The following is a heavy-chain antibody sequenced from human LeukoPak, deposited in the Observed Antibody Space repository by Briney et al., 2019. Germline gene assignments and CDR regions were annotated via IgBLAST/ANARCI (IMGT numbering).Heavy chain of an antibody. J-gene: IGHJ4*02. D-gene: IGHD6-19*01. CDR1: GFTFSSYW. CDR2: IKQDGSEK. V-gene: IGHV3-7*05. CDR3: ARNGMAVAPTPWD. Sequence: GGSLRLSCAASGFTFSSYWMSWVRQAPGKGLEWVANIKQDGSEKYYVDSVKGRFTVSRDNAKKSLYLQMKSLRAEDTAVYYCARNGMAVAPTPWDWGQGTLVTVSS.